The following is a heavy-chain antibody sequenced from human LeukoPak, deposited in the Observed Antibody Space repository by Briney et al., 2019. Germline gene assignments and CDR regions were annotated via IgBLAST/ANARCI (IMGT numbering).Heavy chain of an antibody. CDR3: AKDWGSSGWYNWFDP. V-gene: IGHV3-30*18. CDR1: GFTFRNYV. J-gene: IGHJ5*02. Sequence: GGSLRLSCAASGFTFRNYVIHWVRQAPGKGLEWVAVTSSDLNVKLYADSVKGRFTIFRDNSKNTVYLQMNSLRAEDTAVYYCAKDWGSSGWYNWFDPWGQGTLVTVSS. CDR2: TSSDLNVK. D-gene: IGHD6-19*01.